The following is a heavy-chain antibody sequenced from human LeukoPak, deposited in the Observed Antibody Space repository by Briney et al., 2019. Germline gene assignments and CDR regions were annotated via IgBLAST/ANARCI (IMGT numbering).Heavy chain of an antibody. J-gene: IGHJ4*02. V-gene: IGHV4-59*08. CDR3: ARGITVIRGVPREFDY. CDR1: GGSINSDY. Sequence: SETLSLTCTVSGGSINSDYWSWIRQPPGQGLEWIGYTYNTGSTNYNPSLKSRVTISLDTSKNQFSLKLNSVTAADTTFYYCARGITVIRGVPREFDYWGQGTLVTVSS. D-gene: IGHD3-10*01. CDR2: TYNTGST.